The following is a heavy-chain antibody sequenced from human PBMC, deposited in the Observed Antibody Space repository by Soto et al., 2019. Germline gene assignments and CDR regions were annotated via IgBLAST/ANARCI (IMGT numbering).Heavy chain of an antibody. V-gene: IGHV3-23*01. D-gene: IGHD1-26*01. CDR3: AKDPGIEMATIEDAFDI. CDR1: GFTFSSYA. Sequence: GGSLRFSCAASGFTFSSYAMSWVRQAPGKGLEWVSAISGSGGSTYYADSVKGRFTISRDNSKNTLYLQMNSLRAEDTAVYYCAKDPGIEMATIEDAFDIWGQGTMVTVSS. CDR2: ISGSGGST. J-gene: IGHJ3*02.